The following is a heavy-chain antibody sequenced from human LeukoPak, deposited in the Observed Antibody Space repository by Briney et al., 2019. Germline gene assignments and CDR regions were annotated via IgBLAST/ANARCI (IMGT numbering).Heavy chain of an antibody. CDR2: ITTGSYM. V-gene: IGHV3-21*01. CDR1: GFTFSSYT. CDR3: ARGWTTGDY. Sequence: GGSLRLSCAASGFTFSSYTLTWVRQAPGKGLEWVSSITTGSYMFYAGSVKGRFTISRDNAKNSLYLQMDSLRAEDTAVYYCARGWTTGDYWGRGPLVTVSS. D-gene: IGHD4-17*01. J-gene: IGHJ4*02.